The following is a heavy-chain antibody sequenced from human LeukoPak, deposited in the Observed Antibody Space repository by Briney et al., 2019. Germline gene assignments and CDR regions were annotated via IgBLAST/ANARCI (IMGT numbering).Heavy chain of an antibody. D-gene: IGHD1-14*01. CDR2: ISYDGTKK. CDR3: ARESDRVNAFDI. J-gene: IGHJ3*02. CDR1: GFTFSDYA. Sequence: GGSLRLSCAASGFTFSDYAMHWVRQAPGKGLEWVAVISYDGTKKYFADSVKGRFTISRDNSQNTLYLQMNSLRAEDTAVYYCARESDRVNAFDIWGQGTMVTVS. V-gene: IGHV3-30-3*01.